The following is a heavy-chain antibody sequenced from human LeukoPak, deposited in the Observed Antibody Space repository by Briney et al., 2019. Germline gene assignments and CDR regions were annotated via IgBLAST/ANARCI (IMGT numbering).Heavy chain of an antibody. CDR1: GFPFSSYS. Sequence: GGSLRLSCEASGFPFSSYSMSWVRQARGKGLEWVSSITSSGRYIYYADSVKGRFTISRDNAKNSLDLQMNSLRVEDTGIYYCVKVAKYYYGSETYYFFEHWGQGTPVTASS. CDR3: VKVAKYYYGSETYYFFEH. CDR2: ITSSGRYI. V-gene: IGHV3-21*01. J-gene: IGHJ4*02. D-gene: IGHD3-10*01.